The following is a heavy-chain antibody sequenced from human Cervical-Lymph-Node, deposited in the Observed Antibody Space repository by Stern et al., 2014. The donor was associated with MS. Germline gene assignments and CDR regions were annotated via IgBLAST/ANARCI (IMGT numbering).Heavy chain of an antibody. CDR3: ARLSTAVDF. CDR2: ISHSGDT. V-gene: IGHV4-59*08. Sequence: VQLLESGPGLVKPSETLSLTCAVSGGSISSRYWGWIRQPPGKGLEWIGLISHSGDTKSNPSLKSRVTISLDTSKNQFSLKLTSVTAADTAVYYCARLSTAVDFWGQGTLVTVSS. CDR1: GGSISSRY. J-gene: IGHJ4*02.